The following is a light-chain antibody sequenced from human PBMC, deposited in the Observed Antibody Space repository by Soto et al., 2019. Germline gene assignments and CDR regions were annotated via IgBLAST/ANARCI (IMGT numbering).Light chain of an antibody. CDR2: DND. CDR3: AAWDASLSGHV. V-gene: IGLV1-51*01. J-gene: IGLJ1*01. CDR1: SSNIGDNY. Sequence: QSVLTQPPSVSAAPGQQVTISCSGSSSNIGDNYVSWYQHFPGTAPKLVVYDNDRRPSGIPGRFSGSKSGTSASLAISGLRSEDEADYYCAAWDASLSGHVFGAGTKV.